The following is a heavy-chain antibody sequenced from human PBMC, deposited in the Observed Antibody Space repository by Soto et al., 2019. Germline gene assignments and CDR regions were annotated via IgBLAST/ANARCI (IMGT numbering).Heavy chain of an antibody. D-gene: IGHD5-18*01. CDR1: GFTFSTYE. Sequence: EVQLVQSGGGLVQPGGSLRLSCAASGFTFSTYEMNWVRQAPGKGLEWVSNIDSSGGTIYYADSVKGRFTISRDNAKNSLYLQMNSLRVEDTAVYYCASLWGRQLWLPPPWGQGTQVTVSS. CDR3: ASLWGRQLWLPPP. V-gene: IGHV3-48*03. CDR2: IDSSGGTI. J-gene: IGHJ5*02.